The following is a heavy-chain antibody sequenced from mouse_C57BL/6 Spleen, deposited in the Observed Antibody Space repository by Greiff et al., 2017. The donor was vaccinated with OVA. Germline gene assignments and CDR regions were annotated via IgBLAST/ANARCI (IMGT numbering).Heavy chain of an antibody. J-gene: IGHJ2*01. D-gene: IGHD2-12*01. CDR3: ARAPLLYPWDFDY. Sequence: QVQLQQSGPELVKPGASVKISCKASGYSFTSYYIHWVKQRPGQGLEWIGWIYPGSGNTKYNEKFKGKATLTADTSSSTAYMQLSSLTSEDSAVYYCARAPLLYPWDFDYWGQGTTLTVSS. CDR1: GYSFTSYY. V-gene: IGHV1-66*01. CDR2: IYPGSGNT.